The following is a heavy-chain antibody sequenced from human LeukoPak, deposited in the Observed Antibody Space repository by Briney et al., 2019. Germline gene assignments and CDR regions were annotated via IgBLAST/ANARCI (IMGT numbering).Heavy chain of an antibody. CDR2: ISSSSSYI. J-gene: IGHJ4*02. CDR1: GFTFSDFY. CDR3: ARDLVATIQTGGY. Sequence: GGSLRLSCAASGFTFSDFYMSWIRQAPGKGLEWVSSISSSSSYIYYADSVKGRFTISRDNAKNSLYLQMNSLRAEDTAVYYCARDLVATIQTGGYWGQGTLVTVSS. D-gene: IGHD5-12*01. V-gene: IGHV3-11*06.